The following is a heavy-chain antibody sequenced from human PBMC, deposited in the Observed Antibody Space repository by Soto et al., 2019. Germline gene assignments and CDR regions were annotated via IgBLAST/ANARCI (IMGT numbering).Heavy chain of an antibody. V-gene: IGHV4-34*01. D-gene: IGHD3-10*01. J-gene: IGHJ6*02. Sequence: SETLSLTCAVYGGSFSGYYWSWIRQPPGKGLEWIGEINHSGSTNYNPSPKSRVTISVDTSKNQFSLKLSSVTAADTAVYYCARITAGALPYYYYYYGMDVWGQGTTVTVSS. CDR3: ARITAGALPYYYYYYGMDV. CDR2: INHSGST. CDR1: GGSFSGYY.